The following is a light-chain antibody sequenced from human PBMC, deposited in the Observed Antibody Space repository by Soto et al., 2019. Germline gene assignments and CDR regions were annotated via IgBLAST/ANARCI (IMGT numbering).Light chain of an antibody. CDR2: DVS. V-gene: IGLV2-14*01. Sequence: QSALTQPASVSGSPGQSITISCTGTRSDVGGYNYVYWYKQNPGKAPKLVIYDVSHRPSGVSNRFFGSKSGNTASLTISGLQAEDEADYYCFSYSTSRARIFGGGTKVTVL. J-gene: IGLJ2*01. CDR1: RSDVGGYNY. CDR3: FSYSTSRARI.